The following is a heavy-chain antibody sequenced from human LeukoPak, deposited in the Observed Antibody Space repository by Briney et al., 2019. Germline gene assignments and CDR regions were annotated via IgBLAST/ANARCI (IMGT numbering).Heavy chain of an antibody. Sequence: GGSLRLSCAASGFTVSSNYMSWVRQAPGKGLEWVSIIYSGGSTFYADSVKGRFTISRDNSKNTLYLQMNSLRAEDTAVYYCAKDQGRWLQLRAFDIWGQGTMVTVSS. D-gene: IGHD5-24*01. CDR3: AKDQGRWLQLRAFDI. CDR1: GFTVSSNY. J-gene: IGHJ3*02. V-gene: IGHV3-53*01. CDR2: IYSGGST.